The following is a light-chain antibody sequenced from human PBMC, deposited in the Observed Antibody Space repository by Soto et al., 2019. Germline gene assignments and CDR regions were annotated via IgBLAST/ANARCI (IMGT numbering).Light chain of an antibody. Sequence: QSALTQPRSVSGSPGQSVTISCTGTSSDVGGYDYVSWYQQHPGKAPKLLIYEGTKRPSGVSNRFSGSKSGNTASLTISGLQAEDEADYYCCSHAGGGTLVFGGGTKLTVL. J-gene: IGLJ3*02. CDR2: EGT. CDR1: SSDVGGYDY. V-gene: IGLV2-11*01. CDR3: CSHAGGGTLV.